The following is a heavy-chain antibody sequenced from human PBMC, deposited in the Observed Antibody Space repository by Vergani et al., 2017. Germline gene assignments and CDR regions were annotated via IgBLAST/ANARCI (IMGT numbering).Heavy chain of an antibody. D-gene: IGHD3-22*01. Sequence: QVQLVQSGAEVKKPGASVKVSCKASGYTFTGYYMHWVRQAPGQGLERMGWINPNSGGTNYAQKFQGRVTMTRDTSISTAYMELSRLRSDDTAVYYCARDRPSYYDSSGYYPPHTFDLWGRGTLVTVSS. J-gene: IGHJ2*01. CDR2: INPNSGGT. V-gene: IGHV1-2*02. CDR3: ARDRPSYYDSSGYYPPHTFDL. CDR1: GYTFTGYY.